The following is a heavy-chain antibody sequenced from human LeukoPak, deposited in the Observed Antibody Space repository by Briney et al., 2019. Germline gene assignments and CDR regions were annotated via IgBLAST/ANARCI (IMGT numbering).Heavy chain of an antibody. CDR3: AQAEKRESGHRFQH. J-gene: IGHJ1*01. CDR2: ISGTGGSA. D-gene: IGHD3-3*01. CDR1: GFSLSDAW. Sequence: GGSLRLSCAASGFSLSDAWMNWVRQGPGEGLEWVSAISGTGGSAYYADSVKGRFTISRDNSKNTLYLEMNSLRADDTAVYYCAQAEKRESGHRFQHWGQGILVTVSS. V-gene: IGHV3-23*01.